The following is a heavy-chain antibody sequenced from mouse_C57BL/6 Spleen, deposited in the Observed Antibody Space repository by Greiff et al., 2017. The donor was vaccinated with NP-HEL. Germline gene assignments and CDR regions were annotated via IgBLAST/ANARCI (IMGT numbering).Heavy chain of an antibody. D-gene: IGHD2-3*01. CDR3: ARQRLLRYYFDY. Sequence: EVQLVESGGDLVKPGGSLKLSCAASGFTFSSYGMSWVRQTPDKRLEWVATISSGGSYTYYPASVKGRFTISRDNAKNTLYLQMSSLKSEDTAMYYCARQRLLRYYFDYWGQGTTLTVSS. CDR1: GFTFSSYG. CDR2: ISSGGSYT. J-gene: IGHJ2*01. V-gene: IGHV5-6*01.